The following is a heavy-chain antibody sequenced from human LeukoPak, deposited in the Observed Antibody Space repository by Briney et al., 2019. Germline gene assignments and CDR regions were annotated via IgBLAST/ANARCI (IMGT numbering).Heavy chain of an antibody. CDR2: IYYSGST. CDR1: GGSISSYY. D-gene: IGHD1-26*01. CDR3: ARENLGHFDY. J-gene: IGHJ4*02. V-gene: IGHV4-59*01. Sequence: KPSEALSLTCTVSGGSISSYYRSWIRQPPGKGLEWIGYIYYSGSTNYNPSLKSRVTISVDTSKNQFSLKLSSVTAADTAVYYCARENLGHFDYWGQGTLVTVSS.